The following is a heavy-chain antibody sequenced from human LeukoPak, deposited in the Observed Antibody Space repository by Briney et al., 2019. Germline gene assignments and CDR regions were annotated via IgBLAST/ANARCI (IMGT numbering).Heavy chain of an antibody. D-gene: IGHD2-2*01. V-gene: IGHV3-30-3*01. CDR3: ARGSTSYEEDAIFDY. CDR1: GFIFSSYT. CDR2: IGYDGSDK. Sequence: GGSLRLSCAASGFIFSSYTMNWVRQAPGKGLEWVAIIGYDGSDKYYVDSVRGRFTISRDNSKNTLYLPMNSLRAEDTAVYYCARGSTSYEEDAIFDYWRQGSLVSDSS. J-gene: IGHJ4*02.